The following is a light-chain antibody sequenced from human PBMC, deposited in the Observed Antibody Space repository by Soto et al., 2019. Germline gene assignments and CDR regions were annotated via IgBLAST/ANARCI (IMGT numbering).Light chain of an antibody. CDR1: QSVSSY. CDR3: QQRSNWPPMYT. CDR2: DAS. J-gene: IGKJ2*01. Sequence: EIVLTQSPATLSLSPGERATPDCRASQSVSSYFAWYQQKPGQAPRLLIYDASNRATGIPARFSGSGSGTDFTLTISSLEPEDFAVYYCQQRSNWPPMYTFGQGTKLEIK. V-gene: IGKV3-11*01.